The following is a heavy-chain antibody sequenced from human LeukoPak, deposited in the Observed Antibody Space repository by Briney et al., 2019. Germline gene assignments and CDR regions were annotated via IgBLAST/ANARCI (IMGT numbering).Heavy chain of an antibody. V-gene: IGHV3-21*01. Sequence: GGSLRLSCAASGFIFSSYSMNWVRQAPGKGLEWVSSISSGSSYIYYADSVKGRFTISRDNAKNSLYLQMNSLSAEDTAVYYCAYTSGYDFSSYYYYYMDVWGKGTTVTVPS. D-gene: IGHD5-12*01. J-gene: IGHJ6*03. CDR2: ISSGSSYI. CDR1: GFIFSSYS. CDR3: AYTSGYDFSSYYYYYMDV.